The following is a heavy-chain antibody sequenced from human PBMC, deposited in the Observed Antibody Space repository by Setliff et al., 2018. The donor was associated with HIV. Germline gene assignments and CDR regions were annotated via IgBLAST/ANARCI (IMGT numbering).Heavy chain of an antibody. Sequence: SETLSLTCTVSGGSMINYYWSWIRQPPGKGLEWVGYVDYNGDTNYNPSLNIRITVSVDTSRSQFSLKLNSVTAADTAVYYCAICGPVAGYRVYFDYLGQGSPVTVSS. CDR2: VDYNGDT. CDR1: GGSMINYY. V-gene: IGHV4-59*08. CDR3: AICGPVAGYRVYFDY. J-gene: IGHJ4*02. D-gene: IGHD6-19*01.